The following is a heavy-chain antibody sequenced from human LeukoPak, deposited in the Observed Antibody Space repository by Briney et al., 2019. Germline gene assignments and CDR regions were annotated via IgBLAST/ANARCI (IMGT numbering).Heavy chain of an antibody. CDR1: GGSISSSSYY. CDR2: IYYSGST. Sequence: PSETLSLTCTVSGGSISSSSYYWGWIRQPPGKGLEWIGSIYYSGSTYYNPSLKSRVTISVDTSKNQFSLKLSSVTAADTAVYYCARAGITGTTGDYWGQGTLVAVSS. D-gene: IGHD1-7*01. CDR3: ARAGITGTTGDY. J-gene: IGHJ4*02. V-gene: IGHV4-39*01.